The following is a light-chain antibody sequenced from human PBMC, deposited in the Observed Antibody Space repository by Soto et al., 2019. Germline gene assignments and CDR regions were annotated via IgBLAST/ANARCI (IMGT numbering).Light chain of an antibody. V-gene: IGKV1-39*01. CDR3: QQSHRNPRT. Sequence: DIQMTQSPASLSASVGDRVTITCRATQSISNALHWYQHKPGEAPKLLMYAACTLQSGVPARFSCGGSGTDFTLTISSLQPEDFATYFCQQSHRNPRTFGPGTKVDIE. CDR1: QSISNA. CDR2: AAC. J-gene: IGKJ3*01.